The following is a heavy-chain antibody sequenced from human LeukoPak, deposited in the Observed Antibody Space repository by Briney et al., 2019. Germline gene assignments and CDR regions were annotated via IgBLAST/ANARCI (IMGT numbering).Heavy chain of an antibody. CDR2: INPNTGGT. CDR1: VYTFTGYY. V-gene: IGHV1-2*02. CDR3: ARVRYFDWPDPVRRQFDP. Sequence: ASVKVSCKASVYTFTGYYVHWVRQAPGQGLQWMGWINPNTGGTNYAQKFRGRFTMTRDTSISTAYMELRRLRSDDTAVYYCARVRYFDWPDPVRRQFDPWGQGPLVTVSS. J-gene: IGHJ5*02. D-gene: IGHD3-9*01.